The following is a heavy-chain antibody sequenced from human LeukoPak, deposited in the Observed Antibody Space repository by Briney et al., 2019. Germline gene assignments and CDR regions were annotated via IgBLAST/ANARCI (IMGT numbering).Heavy chain of an antibody. CDR3: ARDGSYGDYGDAFDI. J-gene: IGHJ3*02. CDR1: GGSISRYY. D-gene: IGHD4-17*01. Sequence: SETLSLTCTVSGGSISRYYWSWIRQPPGKGLEWIGYIYYSGSTNYNPSLKSRVTISVDTSKNQFSLKLSSVTAADTAVYYCARDGSYGDYGDAFDIWGQGTMVTVSS. V-gene: IGHV4-59*01. CDR2: IYYSGST.